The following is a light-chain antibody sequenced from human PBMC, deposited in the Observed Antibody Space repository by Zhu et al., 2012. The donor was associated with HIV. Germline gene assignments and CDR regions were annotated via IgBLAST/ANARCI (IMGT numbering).Light chain of an antibody. CDR2: GAS. Sequence: EIVMTQSPATLSVSPGERATLSCRANQSVGRNLAWYQQKPGQPPRLLIYGASTRATGIPARFSGNGSGTEFTLTISNMQSEDFAVYYCQQYNNWPLFGQGTKLEIK. V-gene: IGKV3-15*01. CDR1: QSVGRN. J-gene: IGKJ2*01. CDR3: QQYNNWPL.